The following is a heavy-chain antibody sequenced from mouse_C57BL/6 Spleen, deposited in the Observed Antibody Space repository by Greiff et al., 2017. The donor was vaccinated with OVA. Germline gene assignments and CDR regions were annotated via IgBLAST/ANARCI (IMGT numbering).Heavy chain of an antibody. D-gene: IGHD1-1*01. CDR3: ARHERDYGSPPYAMDY. Sequence: QVQLQQSGAELVKPGASVKLSCKASGYTFTEYTIHWVKQRSGQGLEWIGWFYPGSGSIKYNEKFKDKATLTAAKSSSTVYMALSRLTSEDSAVFFWARHERDYGSPPYAMDYWGQGTSVTVSS. CDR2: FYPGSGSI. J-gene: IGHJ4*01. CDR1: GYTFTEYT. V-gene: IGHV1-62-2*01.